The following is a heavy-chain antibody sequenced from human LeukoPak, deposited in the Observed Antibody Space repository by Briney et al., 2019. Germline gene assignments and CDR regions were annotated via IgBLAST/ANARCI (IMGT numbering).Heavy chain of an antibody. CDR2: IYTSGST. V-gene: IGHV4-4*07. D-gene: IGHD2-2*01. Sequence: SETLSLTCTVSGGSISSYYWSWIRQPAGKGLEWIGRIYTSGSTNYNPSLKSRVTISVDTSKNQFSLKLSSVTAADTAVYYCARRPRACSSTSCRNWFDPWGQGTLVTVSS. CDR1: GGSISSYY. J-gene: IGHJ5*02. CDR3: ARRPRACSSTSCRNWFDP.